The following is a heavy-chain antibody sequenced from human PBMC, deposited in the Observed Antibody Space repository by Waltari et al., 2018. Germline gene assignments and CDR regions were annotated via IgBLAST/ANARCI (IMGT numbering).Heavy chain of an antibody. V-gene: IGHV5-10-1*03. CDR3: ARLYNTNPSFRENWFDP. CDR1: GYSFTSHW. CDR2: IDPSDSYT. Sequence: EVQLVQSGAEVKKPGESLRISCTGSGYSFTSHWIHWVRQMPGKGLEWMGRIDPSDSYTNYSPSVQGHVTISADKSISTAYLQWSSLKASDTAMYYCARLYNTNPSFRENWFDPWGQGTLVTVSS. J-gene: IGHJ5*02. D-gene: IGHD1-20*01.